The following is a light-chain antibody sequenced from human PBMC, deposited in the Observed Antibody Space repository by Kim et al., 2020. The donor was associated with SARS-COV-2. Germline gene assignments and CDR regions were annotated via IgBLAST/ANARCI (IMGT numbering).Light chain of an antibody. J-gene: IGKJ5*01. CDR3: QQFGGSLPIT. Sequence: EIVLTQSPGTLSSSPGETATFSCRASESVDSSKLAWYQQKPGQAPRLLIFGASSRATGIPDRFSGSGSGTDFTLTISRLEPEDFAVYYCQQFGGSLPITFGQGTQLEIK. V-gene: IGKV3-20*01. CDR1: ESVDSSK. CDR2: GAS.